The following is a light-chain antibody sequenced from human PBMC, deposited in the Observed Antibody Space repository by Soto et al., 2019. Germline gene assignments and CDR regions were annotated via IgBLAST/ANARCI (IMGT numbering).Light chain of an antibody. J-gene: IGKJ1*01. CDR1: QSVNSDY. Sequence: EIVLTQSPGTLPLSPGERATLSCRASQSVNSDYLARYQHKPGQGPRVLMYGASSRATGIPDRFSGRGSGKDFTLTISRLEPEDFAVYYCQQYDTSPRTFGQGTKVEIK. V-gene: IGKV3-20*01. CDR2: GAS. CDR3: QQYDTSPRT.